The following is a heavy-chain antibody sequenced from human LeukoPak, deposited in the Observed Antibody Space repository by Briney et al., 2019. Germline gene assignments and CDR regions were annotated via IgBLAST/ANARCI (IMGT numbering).Heavy chain of an antibody. J-gene: IGHJ4*02. CDR2: INHSGST. CDR1: GGSFSGYY. V-gene: IGHV4-34*01. Sequence: SETLSLTCAVYGGSFSGYYWSWIRQPPGKGVEWIGEINHSGSTNYNPSLKSRVTISVDTSKNQFSLKLSSVTAADTAVYYCARGDVDIVATIKGNYFDYWGQGTLVTVSS. D-gene: IGHD5-12*01. CDR3: ARGDVDIVATIKGNYFDY.